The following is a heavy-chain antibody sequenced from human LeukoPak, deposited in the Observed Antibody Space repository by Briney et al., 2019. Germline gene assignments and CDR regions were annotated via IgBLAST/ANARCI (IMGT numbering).Heavy chain of an antibody. CDR1: GFTFRSYS. V-gene: IGHV3-21*01. CDR2: IDPSSTYI. Sequence: GGSLRLSCAASGFTFRSYSMNWVRQAPGKGLEWVSAIDPSSTYIYYADSVKGRFAISRDNAENSLYLQMNSLRVEDTAVYYCARAPTVLVGYCSSSSCQADYWGQGTLVTVSS. CDR3: ARAPTVLVGYCSSSSCQADY. J-gene: IGHJ4*02. D-gene: IGHD2-2*01.